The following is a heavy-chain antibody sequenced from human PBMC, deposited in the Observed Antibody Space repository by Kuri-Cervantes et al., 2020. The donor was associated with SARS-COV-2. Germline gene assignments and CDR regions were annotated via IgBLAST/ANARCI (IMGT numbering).Heavy chain of an antibody. V-gene: IGHV5-51*01. D-gene: IGHD3-10*01. J-gene: IGHJ6*03. CDR1: GYSFTSYW. CDR3: ARLGPMPITMVQGVIINYYMDV. Sequence: GESLKISCKGSGYSFTSYWIGWVRQMPGKGLEWMRIIYPGDSDTRYSPSFQGQVTISADKSISTAYLQWSSLKASDTAMYYCARLGPMPITMVQGVIINYYMDVWGKGTTVTVSS. CDR2: IYPGDSDT.